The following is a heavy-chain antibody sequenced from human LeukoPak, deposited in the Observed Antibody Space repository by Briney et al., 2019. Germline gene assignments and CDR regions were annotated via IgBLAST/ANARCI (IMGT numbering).Heavy chain of an antibody. CDR2: INTNTGNP. Sequence: GASVKVSCKASGYTFTSYAMNWVRQAPGQGLEWVGWINTNTGNPTYAQGFTGRFVFSLDTSVSTAYLQISSLKAEDTAVYYCARVTYGGYSYGFLRARGGPNAFDIWGQGTMVTVSS. CDR3: ARVTYGGYSYGFLRARGGPNAFDI. CDR1: GYTFTSYA. J-gene: IGHJ3*02. V-gene: IGHV7-4-1*02. D-gene: IGHD5-18*01.